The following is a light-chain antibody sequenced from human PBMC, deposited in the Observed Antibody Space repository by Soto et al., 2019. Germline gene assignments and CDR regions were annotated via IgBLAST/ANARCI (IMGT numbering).Light chain of an antibody. Sequence: QSVLTQPASVSGSPGQSSSIYCPGTHSDVGGYIYVSWYQQHPGKAPKLMIYDVTSRPSGVSYRFSGSKSGNTASLTISGLRAEDEADYYCSSYTTSSSYVFGTGTKVTVL. CDR3: SSYTTSSSYV. V-gene: IGLV2-14*01. CDR1: HSDVGGYIY. CDR2: DVT. J-gene: IGLJ1*01.